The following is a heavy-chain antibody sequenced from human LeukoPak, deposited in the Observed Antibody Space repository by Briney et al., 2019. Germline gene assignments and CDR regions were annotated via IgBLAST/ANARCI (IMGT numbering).Heavy chain of an antibody. J-gene: IGHJ6*02. D-gene: IGHD3-3*02. Sequence: GGSLRLSCAASGFTFDDYAMHWVRQAPGQGLEWVSLISGDGGSTYYADSVKGRFTISRDNSKNSLYLQMNSLRTEDTALYYCAKAIASRATYYGMDVWGQGTTVTVSS. CDR2: ISGDGGST. CDR3: AKAIASRATYYGMDV. CDR1: GFTFDDYA. V-gene: IGHV3-43*02.